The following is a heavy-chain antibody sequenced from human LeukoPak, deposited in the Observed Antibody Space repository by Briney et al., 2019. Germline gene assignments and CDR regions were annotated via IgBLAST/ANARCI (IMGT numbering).Heavy chain of an antibody. V-gene: IGHV3-21*01. J-gene: IGHJ6*02. CDR2: ISSRSSDI. Sequence: PGGSLRLSCAASGFTFSSYGMNWVRQAPGKGLEWVSSISSRSSDIYYADSVKGRFTISRDNAKNSLYLQMNSLRAEDTAVYYCARPIRYYDILTGYLEARGMDVWGQGTTLTVSS. CDR3: ARPIRYYDILTGYLEARGMDV. D-gene: IGHD3-9*01. CDR1: GFTFSSYG.